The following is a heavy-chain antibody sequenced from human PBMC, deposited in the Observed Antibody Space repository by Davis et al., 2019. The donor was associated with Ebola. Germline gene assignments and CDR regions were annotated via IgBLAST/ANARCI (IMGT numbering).Heavy chain of an antibody. V-gene: IGHV3-53*05. CDR3: AIPSH. Sequence: GESLKISCAASAFTVSSNYMTWVRQAPGKGLEWVSVIYSGGSTYYADSVKGRFTISRDNSKNTLYLQMNSLRAEDTAVYYCAIPSHWGQGTLVTVSS. J-gene: IGHJ4*02. CDR2: IYSGGST. CDR1: AFTVSSNY.